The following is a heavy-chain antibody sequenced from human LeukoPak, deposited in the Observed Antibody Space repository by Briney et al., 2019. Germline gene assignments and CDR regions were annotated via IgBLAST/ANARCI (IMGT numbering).Heavy chain of an antibody. Sequence: SSETLSLTCTVSGGSISSYYWSWIRQPPGKGLEWIGEINHSGSTNYNPSLKSRVTISVDTSKNQFSLKLSSVTAADTAVYYRARVCRIAAAGYFDYWGQGTLVTVSS. CDR1: GGSISSYY. CDR2: INHSGST. J-gene: IGHJ4*02. V-gene: IGHV4-34*01. CDR3: ARVCRIAAAGYFDY. D-gene: IGHD6-13*01.